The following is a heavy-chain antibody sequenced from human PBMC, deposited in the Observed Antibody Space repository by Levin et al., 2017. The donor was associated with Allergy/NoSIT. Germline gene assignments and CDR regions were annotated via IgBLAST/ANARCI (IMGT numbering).Heavy chain of an antibody. CDR2: ISSSGSTI. J-gene: IGHJ5*02. Sequence: GGSLRLSCAASGFTFSSYRMNWVRQAPGKGLEWVSYISSSGSTIYYTDSVKGRFTISRDNAKNSLYLQMNSLRAEDTAVYSCARDLVGGDLWGQGTLVTVSS. CDR3: ARDLVGGDL. V-gene: IGHV3-48*01. CDR1: GFTFSSYR. D-gene: IGHD2-21*01.